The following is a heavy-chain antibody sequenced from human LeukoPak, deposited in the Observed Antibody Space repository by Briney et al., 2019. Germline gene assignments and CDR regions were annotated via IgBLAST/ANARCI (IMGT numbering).Heavy chain of an antibody. D-gene: IGHD2-2*01. CDR3: ARGRDIVVVPAENYGMDV. V-gene: IGHV4-34*01. J-gene: IGHJ6*02. CDR1: GGSFSGYY. Sequence: SSETLPLTCAVYGGSFSGYYWSWIRQPPGKGLEWIGEINHSGSTNYNPSLKSRVTISVDTSKNQFSLKLSSVTAADTAVYYCARGRDIVVVPAENYGMDVWGQGTTVTVSS. CDR2: INHSGST.